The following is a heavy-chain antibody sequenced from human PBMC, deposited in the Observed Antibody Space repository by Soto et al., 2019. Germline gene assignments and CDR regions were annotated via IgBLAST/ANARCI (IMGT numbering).Heavy chain of an antibody. J-gene: IGHJ4*02. CDR3: ATSMGRAGNDY. D-gene: IGHD3-10*01. CDR2: IKTDGSEK. Sequence: EVQLVESGGGLVQPGGSLRLSCAASGFTFSDNWMSWVRQAPGRGLECVANIKTDGSEKYYVDPVKGRFTISRDNAKTSLYLQMNSLKAEDTAVYYCATSMGRAGNDYWCQGTLVAVSS. V-gene: IGHV3-7*05. CDR1: GFTFSDNW.